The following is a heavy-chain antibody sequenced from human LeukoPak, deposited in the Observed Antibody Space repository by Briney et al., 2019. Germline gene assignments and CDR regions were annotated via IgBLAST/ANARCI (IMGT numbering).Heavy chain of an antibody. D-gene: IGHD3-16*01. V-gene: IGHV4-34*01. CDR2: INHSGST. Sequence: SETLPLTCAVYGGSFSGSYWSWIRQPPGKGLEWIGEINHSGSTNYNPPLKSRVTISIDTSKNQFSLKLRSVTTADTAVYYCTRSPPPGATAYGVVDLWGQGTLVTVSS. CDR1: GGSFSGSY. J-gene: IGHJ4*02. CDR3: TRSPPPGATAYGVVDL.